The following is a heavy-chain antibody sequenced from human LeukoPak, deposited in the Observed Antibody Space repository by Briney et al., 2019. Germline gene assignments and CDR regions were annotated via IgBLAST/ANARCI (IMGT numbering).Heavy chain of an antibody. V-gene: IGHV4-59*08. CDR1: GGSISSYY. CDR3: ARGRSGYPVALNY. Sequence: PSETLSLTCTVSGGSISSYYWTWTRQPPGKGLEWIGYIYYSGSTKYNPSLMSRVTFSVDTSNNQFSLKLTSVTAADTAVYYCARGRSGYPVALNYWGQGTLVTVSS. D-gene: IGHD3-3*01. CDR2: IYYSGST. J-gene: IGHJ4*02.